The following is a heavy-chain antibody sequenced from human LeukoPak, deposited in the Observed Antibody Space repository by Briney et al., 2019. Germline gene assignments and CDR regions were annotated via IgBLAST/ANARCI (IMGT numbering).Heavy chain of an antibody. Sequence: GGSLRLSCAASGFTFSSYEMNWVRQAPGKGLEWVSYISSSGSTIYYADSVKGRFTISRDNAKNSLYLQMNSLRAEDTAVYNCAGIYGFRFPFWFDPWGQGTLVTVSS. CDR1: GFTFSSYE. CDR3: AGIYGFRFPFWFDP. J-gene: IGHJ5*02. CDR2: ISSSGSTI. D-gene: IGHD3-3*01. V-gene: IGHV3-48*03.